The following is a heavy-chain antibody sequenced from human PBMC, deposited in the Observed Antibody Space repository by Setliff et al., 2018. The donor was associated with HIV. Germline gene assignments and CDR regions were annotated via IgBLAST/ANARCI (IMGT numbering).Heavy chain of an antibody. CDR3: ARVSYYGSFYYNYYMDV. V-gene: IGHV4-59*01. J-gene: IGHJ6*03. CDR2: VYYNGIT. CDR1: GGSISSYY. Sequence: LSLTCTVSGGSISSYYWSWIRRPAGKGLEWIGYVYYNGITNYNPSLKSRVTISLDTSNSQFSLKLSSLTAADTAVYYCARVSYYGSFYYNYYMDVWGKGTTVTVSS. D-gene: IGHD3-10*01.